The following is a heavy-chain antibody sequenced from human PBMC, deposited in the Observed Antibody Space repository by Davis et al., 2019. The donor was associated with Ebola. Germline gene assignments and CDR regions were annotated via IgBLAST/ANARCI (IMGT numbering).Heavy chain of an antibody. V-gene: IGHV4-59*01. D-gene: IGHD4-11*01. CDR2: IYYSGTT. J-gene: IGHJ4*02. CDR3: ARTPQYTNYGSYFDY. CDR1: GGSMSSYY. Sequence: SETLSLTCSVSGGSMSSYYWSWIRQPPGKGLEWNGNIYYSGTTNYSPSLKSRVTISGDTSKNQISLKVNSVTAADTAMYYCARTPQYTNYGSYFDYWGQGALVTVSS.